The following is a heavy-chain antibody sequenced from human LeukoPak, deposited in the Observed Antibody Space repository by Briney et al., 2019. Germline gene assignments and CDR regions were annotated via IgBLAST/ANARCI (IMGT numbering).Heavy chain of an antibody. D-gene: IGHD4-11*01. J-gene: IGHJ6*02. V-gene: IGHV4-4*02. Sequence: PAETLSLTCAVSGGSISSSNLWSGVRQPPRKGLEGTGVSYHSGSTNYDASVKSRFTISGDKSKNQLSLKLSTVTAEDTAVYYCARDRIKGSTEFDYYAMDVWGQGTTVTVSS. CDR2: SYHSGST. CDR1: GGSISSSNL. CDR3: ARDRIKGSTEFDYYAMDV.